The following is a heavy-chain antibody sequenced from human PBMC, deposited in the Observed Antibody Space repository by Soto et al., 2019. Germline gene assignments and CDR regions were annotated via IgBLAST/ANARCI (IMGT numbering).Heavy chain of an antibody. J-gene: IGHJ6*02. V-gene: IGHV1-46*01. D-gene: IGHD3-3*01. CDR1: GYTFTSYY. Sequence: EASVKVSCKASGYTFTSYYMHWVRQAPGQGLEWMGIINPSGGSTSYAQKFQGRVTMTRDTSTSTVYMELSSLRSEDTAVYYCARGGIFGVVYYYGMDVWGQGTTVTVSS. CDR3: ARGGIFGVVYYYGMDV. CDR2: INPSGGST.